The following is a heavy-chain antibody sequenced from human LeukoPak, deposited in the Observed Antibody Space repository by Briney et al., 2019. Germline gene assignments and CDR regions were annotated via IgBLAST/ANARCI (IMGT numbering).Heavy chain of an antibody. CDR1: GYTFTSYG. Sequence: ASVKVSCKASGYTFTSYGISWVRQAPGQGLEWMGCISAYNGNTNYAQKLQGRVTMTTDTSPSTAYMGLRSMRSDDTAVYYCASLFSGYCSSTSCPSDYWGQGTLVTVSS. CDR3: ASLFSGYCSSTSCPSDY. V-gene: IGHV1-18*01. J-gene: IGHJ4*02. D-gene: IGHD2-2*01. CDR2: ISAYNGNT.